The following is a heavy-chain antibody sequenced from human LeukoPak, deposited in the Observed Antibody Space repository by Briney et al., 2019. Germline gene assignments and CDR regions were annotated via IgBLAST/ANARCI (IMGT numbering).Heavy chain of an antibody. CDR3: ARVRGCSSTSCYGLGWFDP. D-gene: IGHD2-2*01. CDR1: GYTFTSYG. J-gene: IGHJ5*02. V-gene: IGHV1-18*01. Sequence: ASVKVSCKASGYTFTSYGISWVRQAPGQGLEWMGWISAYNGNTNYAQKLQGRVTMTTDTSTSTAYMELRGLRSDDTAVYYCARVRGCSSTSCYGLGWFDPWGQGTLVTVSS. CDR2: ISAYNGNT.